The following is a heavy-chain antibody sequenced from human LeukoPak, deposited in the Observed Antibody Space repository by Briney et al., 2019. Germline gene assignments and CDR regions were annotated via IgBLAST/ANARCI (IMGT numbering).Heavy chain of an antibody. CDR3: ATGYCSSTSCYSLDAFDI. J-gene: IGHJ3*02. V-gene: IGHV3-9*01. Sequence: GGSLRPSCAASGFTFDDYAMHWVRQAPGKGLEWVSGISWNSGSIGYADSVKGRFTISRDNSQNTLYLQMNSLRAEDTAVYYCATGYCSSTSCYSLDAFDIWGQGTMVTVSS. D-gene: IGHD2-2*01. CDR1: GFTFDDYA. CDR2: ISWNSGSI.